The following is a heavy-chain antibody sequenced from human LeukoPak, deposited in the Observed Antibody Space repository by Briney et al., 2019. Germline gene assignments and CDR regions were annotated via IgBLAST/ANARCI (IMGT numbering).Heavy chain of an antibody. V-gene: IGHV4-4*07. D-gene: IGHD2-2*01. CDR2: ILTSGST. Sequence: SETLSLTCTVPGDSISSSYWRWIRQPAGRGLECIGRILTSGSTNYNPSLKSRVTMSVDTSKNQFSLKLSSVTAADTAVYYCAGKTLLGQGYQLLSYYGMDVWGQGTTVTVSS. CDR3: AGKTLLGQGYQLLSYYGMDV. CDR1: GDSISSSY. J-gene: IGHJ6*02.